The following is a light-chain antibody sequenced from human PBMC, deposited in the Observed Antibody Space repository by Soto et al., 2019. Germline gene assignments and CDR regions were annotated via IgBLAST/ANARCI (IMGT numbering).Light chain of an antibody. V-gene: IGKV3-20*01. CDR3: HQYDNSPLT. CDR2: GAS. Sequence: IRLTQSPVSLSLSEGERATLSCRASQSVRSGYFAWYQQKPGQAPRLLIVGASSRATGIPDRFSGGGSGTEFTLTISRLEPEDFALYYCHQYDNSPLTFGGGTKVDIK. J-gene: IGKJ4*01. CDR1: QSVRSGY.